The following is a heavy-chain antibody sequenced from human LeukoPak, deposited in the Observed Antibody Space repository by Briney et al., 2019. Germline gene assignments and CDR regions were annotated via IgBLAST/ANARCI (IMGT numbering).Heavy chain of an antibody. CDR2: IKQDGSEK. J-gene: IGHJ4*02. D-gene: IGHD3-3*01. V-gene: IGHV3-7*01. Sequence: GGSLRLSCAASGFTFSSYWMSWVRQAPGKGLEWVANIKQDGSEKYYVDSVKGRFTISRDNAKNTLYLQMNSLRVEDTAVYYCARDAFGVDKSPFWGQGTLVTVSS. CDR1: GFTFSSYW. CDR3: ARDAFGVDKSPF.